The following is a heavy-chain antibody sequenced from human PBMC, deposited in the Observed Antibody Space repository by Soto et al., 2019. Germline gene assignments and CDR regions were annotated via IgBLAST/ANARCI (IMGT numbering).Heavy chain of an antibody. CDR1: GFTFSSYA. V-gene: IGHV3-30-3*01. D-gene: IGHD3-16*01. Sequence: GGSLRLSCAASGFTFSSYAMHWVRQAPGKGLEWVAVISYDGSNKYYADSVKGRFTISRDNSKNTLYLQMNSLRAEDTAVYYCARPIDYDPLPYYFDYWGQGTLVTVSS. CDR3: ARPIDYDPLPYYFDY. CDR2: ISYDGSNK. J-gene: IGHJ4*02.